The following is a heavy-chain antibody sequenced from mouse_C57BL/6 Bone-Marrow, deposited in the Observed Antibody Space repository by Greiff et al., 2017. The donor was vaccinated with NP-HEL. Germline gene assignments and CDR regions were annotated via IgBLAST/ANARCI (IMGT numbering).Heavy chain of an antibody. CDR1: GFSLTSYG. CDR2: IWRGGST. CDR3: AKFTTVVATGYFDV. V-gene: IGHV2-5*01. D-gene: IGHD1-1*01. J-gene: IGHJ1*03. Sequence: VQLQQSGPGLVQPSQSLSITCTVSGFSLTSYGVHWVRQSPGKGLEWLGVIWRGGSTDYNAAFMSRLSITKDNSKSQVFFKMNSLQADDTAIYYCAKFTTVVATGYFDVWGTGTTVTVSS.